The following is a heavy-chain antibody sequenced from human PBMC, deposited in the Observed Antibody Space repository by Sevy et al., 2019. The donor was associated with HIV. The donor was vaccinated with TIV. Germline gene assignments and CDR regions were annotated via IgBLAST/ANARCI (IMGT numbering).Heavy chain of an antibody. V-gene: IGHV3-33*08. D-gene: IGHD3-22*01. CDR3: ARDNYYDSSFDY. Sequence: GGSLRLSCAASGFIFSNYAIHWVRRAPGKGLEWVAVIWYDGSNKYYADSVKGRFTISRDNSKNTLYLQMNSLRAEDTAVYYCARDNYYDSSFDYWGQGTLVTVSS. CDR2: IWYDGSNK. CDR1: GFIFSNYA. J-gene: IGHJ4*02.